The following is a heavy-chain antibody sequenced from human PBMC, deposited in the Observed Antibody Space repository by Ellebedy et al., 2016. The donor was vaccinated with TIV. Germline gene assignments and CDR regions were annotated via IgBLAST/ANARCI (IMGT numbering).Heavy chain of an antibody. D-gene: IGHD3-10*01. V-gene: IGHV3-48*04. J-gene: IGHJ4*02. CDR2: ISSSGSTI. CDR1: GFTFSSYS. Sequence: GESLKISCAASGFTFSSYSMNWVRQAPGKGLEWVSYISSSGSTIYYADSVKGRFTISRDNAKNSLYLQMNSLRAEDTAMYYCARGKSGTYIHHAFDCWGQGTLVTVSS. CDR3: ARGKSGTYIHHAFDC.